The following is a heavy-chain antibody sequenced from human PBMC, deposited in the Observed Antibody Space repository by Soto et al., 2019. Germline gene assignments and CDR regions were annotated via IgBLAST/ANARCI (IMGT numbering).Heavy chain of an antibody. J-gene: IGHJ4*02. CDR1: GGSFSGYY. V-gene: IGHV4-34*01. Sequence: PSETLSLTCAVYGGSFSGYYWSWIRQPPGKGLEWIGEINHSGSTNYNPSLKSRLTISVDRSKNQFTLQLTSVIVEDTAVYYCATSYGNAWYTYWGQGTQVTVSS. D-gene: IGHD6-13*01. CDR3: ATSYGNAWYTY. CDR2: INHSGST.